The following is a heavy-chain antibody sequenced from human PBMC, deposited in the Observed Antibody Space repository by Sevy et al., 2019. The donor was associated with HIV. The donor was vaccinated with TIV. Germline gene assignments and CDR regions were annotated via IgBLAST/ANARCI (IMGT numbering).Heavy chain of an antibody. CDR1: GFNFNNHW. D-gene: IGHD4-17*01. J-gene: IGHJ4*02. Sequence: GGSLRLSCAASGFNFNNHWMSWVRQAPEKGLEWVANIKQDGSEKYYVDSLKGRFTISRDNANNSLSLQIDGLRAEDTAVYYCARDLPPSATTVPHFDYWGRGTLVTVSS. CDR2: IKQDGSEK. CDR3: ARDLPPSATTVPHFDY. V-gene: IGHV3-7*01.